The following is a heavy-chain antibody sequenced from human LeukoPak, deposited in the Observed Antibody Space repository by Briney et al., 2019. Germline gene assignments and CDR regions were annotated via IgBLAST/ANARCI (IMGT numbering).Heavy chain of an antibody. Sequence: GGSLRLSCVASGFTFNTYGMHWVRQAPGKGLEWVAVIWYDGSKKFYADSVNGRFTISRDDSKNTQYLQMSGLRADDTAIYYCASAYSAGWFTYWGQGTPVTVSS. CDR1: GFTFNTYG. CDR3: ASAYSAGWFTY. V-gene: IGHV3-33*01. CDR2: IWYDGSKK. J-gene: IGHJ4*02. D-gene: IGHD3-16*01.